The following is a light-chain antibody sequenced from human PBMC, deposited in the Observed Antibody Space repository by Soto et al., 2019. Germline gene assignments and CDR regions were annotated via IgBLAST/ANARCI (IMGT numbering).Light chain of an antibody. CDR3: SSYTSTSPPFL. V-gene: IGLV2-14*01. CDR2: GVS. J-gene: IGLJ1*01. Sequence: QSVLTQPASVSGSPAQSITISCTGSSSDIGDYNFVSWYQQHPGKAPKLMIYGVSLRPSGVSDRFSGSKSDNTASLTISGLQAEDEADYYCSSYTSTSPPFLFGTGTKLTVL. CDR1: SSDIGDYNF.